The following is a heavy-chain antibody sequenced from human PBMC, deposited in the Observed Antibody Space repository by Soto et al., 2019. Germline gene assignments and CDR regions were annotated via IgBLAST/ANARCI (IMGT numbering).Heavy chain of an antibody. CDR3: AKTMTMDAFDI. D-gene: IGHD3-10*01. CDR1: GYSFTTYW. Sequence: ESLKISCQGTGYSFTTYWISWVRQMPGKGLEWMGRIDPSDSYTNYSPSFQGHVTISADKSISTACLQWSSMKASDTAMYDCAKTMTMDAFDIWGQGTMVTVSS. J-gene: IGHJ3*02. CDR2: IDPSDSYT. V-gene: IGHV5-10-1*01.